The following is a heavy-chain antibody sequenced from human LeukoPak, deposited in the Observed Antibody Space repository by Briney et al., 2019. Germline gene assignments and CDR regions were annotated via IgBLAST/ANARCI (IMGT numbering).Heavy chain of an antibody. CDR3: TRGRPHGNDY. CDR2: IASDGSST. D-gene: IGHD4-23*01. CDR1: GFTFSSYW. V-gene: IGHV3-74*01. J-gene: IGHJ4*02. Sequence: GGSLRLSCAASGFTFSSYWMNWVRQAPGKGLVWVSRIASDGSSTTYADSVKGRFSISRDNAKNTLYLQMNSLRVEDTAVYYCTRGRPHGNDYRGQGTLVTVSS.